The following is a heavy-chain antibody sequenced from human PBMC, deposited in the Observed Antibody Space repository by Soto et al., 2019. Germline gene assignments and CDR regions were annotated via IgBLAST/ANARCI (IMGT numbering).Heavy chain of an antibody. CDR2: ISGSGGST. Sequence: PGGSLRLSCAASGFTFSSYAMSWVRQAPGKGLEWVSAISGSGGSTYYADSVKGRFTISRDNSKNTLYLQMNSLRAEDTAVYYCAKDIVVVVAANGFDYWGQGTLVTVSS. J-gene: IGHJ4*02. CDR1: GFTFSSYA. D-gene: IGHD2-15*01. CDR3: AKDIVVVVAANGFDY. V-gene: IGHV3-23*01.